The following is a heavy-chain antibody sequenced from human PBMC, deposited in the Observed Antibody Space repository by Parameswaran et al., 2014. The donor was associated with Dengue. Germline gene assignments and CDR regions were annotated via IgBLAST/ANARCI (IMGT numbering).Heavy chain of an antibody. V-gene: IGHV3-21*01. J-gene: IGHJ4*02. D-gene: IGHD1-26*01. Sequence: WIRQPPGKGLEWVSSISSSSSYIYYADSVKGRFTISRDNAKNSLYLQMNSLRAEDTAVYYCARDSWVEWELSSFDYWGQGTLVTVSS. CDR2: ISSSSSYI. CDR3: ARDSWVEWELSSFDY.